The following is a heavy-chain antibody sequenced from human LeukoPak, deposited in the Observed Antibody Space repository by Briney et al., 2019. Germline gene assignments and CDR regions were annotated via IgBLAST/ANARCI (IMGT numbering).Heavy chain of an antibody. CDR3: ATSRWFDP. V-gene: IGHV3-30*03. CDR2: ISYDGSNK. Sequence: GGSLRLSCAASGFTFSSYGMHWVRQATGKGLEWVAVISYDGSNKYYADSVKGRFTISRDNSNNTLYLQMNSLRAEDTAVYFCATSRWFDPWGQGTLVTVSS. CDR1: GFTFSSYG. J-gene: IGHJ5*02.